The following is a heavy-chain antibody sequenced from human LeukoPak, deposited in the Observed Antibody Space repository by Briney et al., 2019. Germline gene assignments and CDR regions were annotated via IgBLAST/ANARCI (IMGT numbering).Heavy chain of an antibody. D-gene: IGHD5-24*01. CDR3: AKDWRLQSNGVDY. CDR1: GFTFSSYA. CDR2: ISGSGGST. V-gene: IGHV3-23*01. J-gene: IGHJ4*02. Sequence: PTGGSLRLSCAASGFTFSSYAMSWVRQAPGKGLEWVSAISGSGGSTYYADSVKGRFTISRDNSKNTLYLQMNSLRAEDTAVYYCAKDWRLQSNGVDYWGQGTLVTVSS.